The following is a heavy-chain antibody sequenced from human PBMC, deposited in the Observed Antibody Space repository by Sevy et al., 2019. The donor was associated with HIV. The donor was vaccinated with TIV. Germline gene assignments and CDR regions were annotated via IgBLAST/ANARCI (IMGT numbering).Heavy chain of an antibody. CDR3: ARERRVEAGTTTSYYYYGMDV. D-gene: IGHD1-7*01. CDR2: IKQDGSEK. V-gene: IGHV3-7*03. Sequence: GGSLRLSCAASGFTFSSYWMSWVRQAPGKGLEWVANIKQDGSEKYYVDSVKGRFTISRDNAKNSLYLQMNSLRAEDTAVYYCARERRVEAGTTTSYYYYGMDVWGQGTTVTVSS. J-gene: IGHJ6*02. CDR1: GFTFSSYW.